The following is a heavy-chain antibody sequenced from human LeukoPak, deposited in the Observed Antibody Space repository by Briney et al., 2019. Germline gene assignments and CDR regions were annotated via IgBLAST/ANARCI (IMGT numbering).Heavy chain of an antibody. Sequence: GGSLRLSCAASGFTFSRYGMHWVRQTPDKGLEWVAVISSDGSTKWYADSVKGRFTFSRDNPKNTLYLQMNSLRAEDTAVYYCAKDVSDSGNQHGADYWGQGTLVTVSS. CDR1: GFTFSRYG. CDR2: ISSDGSTK. CDR3: AKDVSDSGNQHGADY. V-gene: IGHV3-30*18. J-gene: IGHJ4*02. D-gene: IGHD3-10*01.